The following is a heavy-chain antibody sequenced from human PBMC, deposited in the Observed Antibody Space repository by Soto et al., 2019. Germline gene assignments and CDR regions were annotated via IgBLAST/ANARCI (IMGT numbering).Heavy chain of an antibody. CDR3: ARPANTVAHHFDL. V-gene: IGHV5-51*07. CDR2: IYPSDSDT. Sequence: RQAVQISLKVCGCNFSIYWIGWVHLKPGKGLEWMGIIYPSDSDTRYSPSFQGQVTISADKSINTAYLQWNSLKASDPAIYYCARPANTVAHHFDLWGQGTPVTVSS. CDR1: GCNFSIYW. D-gene: IGHD4-17*01. J-gene: IGHJ4*02.